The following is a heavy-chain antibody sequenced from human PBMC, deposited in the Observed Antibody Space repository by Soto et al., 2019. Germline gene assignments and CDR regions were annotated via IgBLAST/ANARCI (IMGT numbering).Heavy chain of an antibody. Sequence: GGSLRLSCAASGFTFSSYWIHWVRQAPWKGLVWVSRITSDGISTSYAASVKGRFTISRDNAKNTLHLQMNSLRAEDTAVYYCARRVVAAIEASFDYWGQGTLVTVSS. CDR1: GFTFSSYW. D-gene: IGHD2-21*02. J-gene: IGHJ4*02. CDR2: ITSDGIST. CDR3: ARRVVAAIEASFDY. V-gene: IGHV3-74*01.